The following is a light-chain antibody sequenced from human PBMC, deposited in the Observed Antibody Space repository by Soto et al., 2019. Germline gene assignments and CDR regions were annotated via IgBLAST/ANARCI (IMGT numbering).Light chain of an antibody. Sequence: QSALTQPASVSGSPGQSITISCTGTSSDVGSYNLVSWYQQHPGKAPKLMIYEGSKRPSGVSSRFSGSKSGNTASLTISGFQAEDEADYNCCSYAGSSTFVVFGEGTKLTVL. V-gene: IGLV2-23*03. J-gene: IGLJ2*01. CDR2: EGS. CDR1: SSDVGSYNL. CDR3: CSYAGSSTFVV.